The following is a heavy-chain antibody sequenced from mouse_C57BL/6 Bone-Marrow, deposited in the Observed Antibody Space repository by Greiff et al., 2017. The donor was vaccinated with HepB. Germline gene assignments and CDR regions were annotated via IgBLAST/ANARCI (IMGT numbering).Heavy chain of an antibody. V-gene: IGHV1-50*01. CDR1: GYTFTSYW. D-gene: IGHD3-2*02. Sequence: QVQLQQSGAELVKPGASVKLSCKASGYTFTSYWMQWVKQRPGQGLEWIGEIDPSDSYTNYNQKFKGKATLTVDTSSSTAYMQLSSLTSEDSAVYYCARKETWEATWGFYYAMDYWGQGTSVTVSS. CDR3: ARKETWEATWGFYYAMDY. J-gene: IGHJ4*01. CDR2: IDPSDSYT.